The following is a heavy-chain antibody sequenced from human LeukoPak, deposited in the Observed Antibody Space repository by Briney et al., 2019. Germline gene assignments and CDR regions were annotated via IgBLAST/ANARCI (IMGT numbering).Heavy chain of an antibody. CDR2: IRNKANRYTT. V-gene: IGHV3-72*01. Sequence: GGSLRLSCAVSGFTFSDHYMDWVRQAPAKGQEWVGRIRNKANRYTTEYAASVKGRFSISRDDSRNSLYLQMNSLKTEDTAVYYCVRGRNSFDYWGQGTLVTVSS. CDR3: VRGRNSFDY. CDR1: GFTFSDHY. D-gene: IGHD2/OR15-2a*01. J-gene: IGHJ4*02.